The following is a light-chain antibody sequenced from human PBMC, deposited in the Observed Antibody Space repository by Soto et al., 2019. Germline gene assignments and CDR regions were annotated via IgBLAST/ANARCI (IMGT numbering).Light chain of an antibody. CDR2: GAS. V-gene: IGKV3-20*01. CDR1: QSVSNNY. Sequence: EIVLTQSPGTLSLSPGERATLSCRASQSVSNNYLAWYQQKPGQPPRLLIYGASSRATGIPDRFSASGTGTDFTLTISRLEPEDFAVYYCQQYSASPRTFGQGTKVDIK. CDR3: QQYSASPRT. J-gene: IGKJ1*01.